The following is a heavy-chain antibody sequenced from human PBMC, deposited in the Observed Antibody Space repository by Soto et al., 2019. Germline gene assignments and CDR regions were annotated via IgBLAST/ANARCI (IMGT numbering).Heavy chain of an antibody. V-gene: IGHV3-23*01. CDR2: ISGSGGST. Sequence: PGGSLRLSCAASGFTFSSYAMSWVRQAPGKGLEWVSAISGSGGSTYYADSVKGRFTISRDNSKNTLYLQMNSLRAEDTAVYYCAKHRPRIAAAGTYYFDYWGQGTLVTVSS. CDR1: GFTFSSYA. CDR3: AKHRPRIAAAGTYYFDY. D-gene: IGHD6-13*01. J-gene: IGHJ4*02.